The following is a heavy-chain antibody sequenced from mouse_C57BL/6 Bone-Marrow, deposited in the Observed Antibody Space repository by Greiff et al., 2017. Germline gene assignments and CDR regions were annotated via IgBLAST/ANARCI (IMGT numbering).Heavy chain of an antibody. CDR2: IFPGSGST. V-gene: IGHV1-56*01. Sequence: VQLQQSGPELVRPGASVKISCKAPGYTFTSHWMQWVRQRPGQGLEWIGEIFPGSGSTYYTEKLTGQATLTVDTSSSTVYMQRSSLSSEDSAVYFCARPIYDGLYYFDYWGQGTTLTVSS. CDR3: ARPIYDGLYYFDY. D-gene: IGHD2-3*01. CDR1: GYTFTSHW. J-gene: IGHJ2*01.